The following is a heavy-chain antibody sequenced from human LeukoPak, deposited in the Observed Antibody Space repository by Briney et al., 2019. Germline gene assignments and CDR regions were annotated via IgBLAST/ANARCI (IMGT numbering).Heavy chain of an antibody. D-gene: IGHD6-13*01. CDR1: GGSFSGYC. Sequence: PSETLSLTCAVYGGSFSGYCWSWIRQPPGKGLEWIGYIYYSGSTNYNPSLKSRVTISVDTSKNQFSLKLSSVTAADTAVYYCARVREAAAGTNYYYYMDVWGKGTTVTISS. V-gene: IGHV4-59*01. CDR3: ARVREAAAGTNYYYYMDV. J-gene: IGHJ6*03. CDR2: IYYSGST.